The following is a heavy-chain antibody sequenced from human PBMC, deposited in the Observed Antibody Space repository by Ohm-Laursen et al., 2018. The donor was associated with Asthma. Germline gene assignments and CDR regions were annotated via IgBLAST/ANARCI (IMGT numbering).Heavy chain of an antibody. D-gene: IGHD2-2*01. Sequence: SVKVSCKSLGGTLGTSAISWVRQAPGQGLEWMGGIIPIFGTANYAQKFQGRVTVTADESTSTAYMELSSLRSEDTAVYYCARDPVPAAMRHYYGMDVWGQGTTVTVSS. CDR1: GGTLGTSA. V-gene: IGHV1-69*13. CDR2: IIPIFGTA. CDR3: ARDPVPAAMRHYYGMDV. J-gene: IGHJ6*02.